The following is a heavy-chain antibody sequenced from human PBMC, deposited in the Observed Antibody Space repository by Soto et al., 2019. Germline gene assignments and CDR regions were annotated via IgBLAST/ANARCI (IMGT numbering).Heavy chain of an antibody. V-gene: IGHV3-53*01. CDR1: GFTLSSNY. Sequence: GGSLRLSCAASGFTLSSNYMSWVRQAPGKRLERVSVIYSGGSTYYADSVKGRFTISRDNSKHTLYLQMNSLRAEDTGVYYCARDSSSYDSSGYRYYYGMDVWGQGTTVTVSS. CDR2: IYSGGST. D-gene: IGHD3-22*01. CDR3: ARDSSSYDSSGYRYYYGMDV. J-gene: IGHJ6*02.